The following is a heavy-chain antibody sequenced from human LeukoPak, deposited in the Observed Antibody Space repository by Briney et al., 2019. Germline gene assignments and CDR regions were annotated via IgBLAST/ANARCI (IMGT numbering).Heavy chain of an antibody. CDR1: TFTFSSYN. J-gene: IGHJ4*02. CDR3: GTVFDH. Sequence: GGSLRLSCAASTFTFSSYNMNWVRQAPGKGLVWVSRIDIDGTGTSYADSVKGRFTISRDNAKNTVSLQMNSLKAEDTAVYYCGTVFDHWGPGILVTVSS. CDR2: IDIDGTGT. V-gene: IGHV3-74*01.